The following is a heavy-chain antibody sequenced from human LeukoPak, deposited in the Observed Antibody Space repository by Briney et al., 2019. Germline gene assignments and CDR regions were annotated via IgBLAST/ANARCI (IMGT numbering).Heavy chain of an antibody. J-gene: IGHJ3*02. CDR2: IYHGGST. V-gene: IGHV4-38-2*02. CDR1: GYSISGGYY. D-gene: IGHD3-9*01. Sequence: SETLSLTCTVSGYSISGGYYWGWIRQPPGKGLEWIGTIYHGGSTYYNPSLESRVTISLDNSKNHFSLNLTSVTAAGTAMYFCARVAERTWLPYDAAFDIWGLGTMVTVSS. CDR3: ARVAERTWLPYDAAFDI.